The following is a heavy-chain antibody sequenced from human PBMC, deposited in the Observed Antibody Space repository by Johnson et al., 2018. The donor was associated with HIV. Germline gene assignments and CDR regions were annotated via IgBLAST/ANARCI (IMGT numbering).Heavy chain of an antibody. CDR2: ISYDGSNK. J-gene: IGHJ3*02. Sequence: QVQLVESGGGVVQPGRSLRLSCAASGFTFSSHAMHWVRQAPGKGLEWVAVISYDGSNKYYADSVKGRFSISRYNSKDMPYLQMNRLSAEDTAVYYCAREEGNYSLRRGDAVDIWGQGTMVAVS. CDR3: AREEGNYSLRRGDAVDI. D-gene: IGHD3-10*01. CDR1: GFTFSSHA. V-gene: IGHV3-30-3*01.